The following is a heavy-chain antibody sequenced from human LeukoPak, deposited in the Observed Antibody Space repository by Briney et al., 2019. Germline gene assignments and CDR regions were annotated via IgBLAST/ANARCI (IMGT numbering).Heavy chain of an antibody. J-gene: IGHJ4*02. CDR1: GFTFTGYY. Sequence: ASVKVSCKASGFTFTGYYIHWVRQAPGQGLEWMGYINPHSGGTSSPQKFQGRVTMTTDTSISAAYMELSSLISDDTAMYYCVREGNELLSKNFDYWGPGTLGTVSS. V-gene: IGHV1-2*02. CDR3: VREGNELLSKNFDY. CDR2: INPHSGGT. D-gene: IGHD2-21*02.